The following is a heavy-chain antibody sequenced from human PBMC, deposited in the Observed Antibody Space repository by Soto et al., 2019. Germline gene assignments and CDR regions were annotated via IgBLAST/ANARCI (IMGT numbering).Heavy chain of an antibody. J-gene: IGHJ4*02. CDR2: IYYSGST. CDR1: GGSISSSSYY. D-gene: IGHD6-6*01. CDR3: ARRKPPIDRRLKYSISSPRIAADVYYFYY. V-gene: IGHV4-39*01. Sequence: SETLSLTCTVSGGSISSSSYYWGWIRQPPGKGLEWIGSIYYSGSTYYNPSLKSRVTISVDTSKNQFSLKLSSVTAADTAVYYCARRKPPIDRRLKYSISSPRIAADVYYFYYWGQGTLVTVSS.